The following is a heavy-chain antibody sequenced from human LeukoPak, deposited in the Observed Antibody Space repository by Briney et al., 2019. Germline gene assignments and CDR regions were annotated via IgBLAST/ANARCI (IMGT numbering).Heavy chain of an antibody. V-gene: IGHV1-2*06. CDR1: GYTFTGYY. J-gene: IGHJ5*02. CDR3: AKGRYPYGYPDH. CDR2: INPNSGGT. D-gene: IGHD5-18*01. Sequence: ASVKVSCKASGYTFTGYYMHWVRQAPGQGLEWMGRINPNSGGTNYAQKFQGRVTMTRDTSISTAYMELSRLRSDDTAVYYCAKGRYPYGYPDHWGQGTLVTVSS.